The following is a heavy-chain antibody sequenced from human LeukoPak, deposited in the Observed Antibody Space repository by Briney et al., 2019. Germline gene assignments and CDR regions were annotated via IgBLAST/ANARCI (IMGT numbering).Heavy chain of an antibody. J-gene: IGHJ6*02. CDR2: IWYDGSNE. Sequence: GGSLRLSCAASGFTFSSYGMRWVRQAPGKGLEWVAVIWYDGSNEYYADSVKGRFTISRDSSKNTLYLQMNSLRAEDTAVYYCAKVSGGGLYYDGMDVWGQGTTVTVSS. CDR3: AKVSGGGLYYDGMDV. V-gene: IGHV3-33*06. D-gene: IGHD1-14*01. CDR1: GFTFSSYG.